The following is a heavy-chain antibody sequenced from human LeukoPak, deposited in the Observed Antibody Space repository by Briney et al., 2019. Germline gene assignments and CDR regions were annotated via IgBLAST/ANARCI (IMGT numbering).Heavy chain of an antibody. J-gene: IGHJ4*02. CDR3: ARIYCSSTSCYYFDY. V-gene: IGHV1-2*02. CDR1: GYTFINYG. Sequence: ASVKVSCKASGYTFINYGITWVRQAPGQGLEWMGWINPNRGGTNYAQKIQGRVTMTRDTSISTAYMELSRLRSDDTAVYYCARIYCSSTSCYYFDYWGQGTLVTVPS. D-gene: IGHD2-2*01. CDR2: INPNRGGT.